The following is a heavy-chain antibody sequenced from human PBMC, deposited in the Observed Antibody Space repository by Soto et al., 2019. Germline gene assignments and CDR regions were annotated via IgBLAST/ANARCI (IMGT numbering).Heavy chain of an antibody. CDR3: ARGGNSYGYARWFDP. J-gene: IGHJ5*02. V-gene: IGHV3-74*01. CDR2: INSDGSST. D-gene: IGHD5-18*01. Sequence: EVQLVESGGGLVQPGGSLRLSCAASGFTFSSYWMHWVRQAPGKGLVWVSRINSDGSSTSYADSVKGRFTISRDNAKNTLYLQMNSLRAEDTAVYYCARGGNSYGYARWFDPWGQGTLVTVSS. CDR1: GFTFSSYW.